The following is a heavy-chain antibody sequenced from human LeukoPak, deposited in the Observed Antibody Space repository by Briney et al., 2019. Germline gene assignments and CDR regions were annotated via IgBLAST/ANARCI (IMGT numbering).Heavy chain of an antibody. CDR3: ASLTGDPRTLIYYHYYYMDV. CDR2: MHYTGTT. J-gene: IGHJ6*03. V-gene: IGHV4-39*07. CDR1: GGSIIGSDYY. Sequence: SETLSLNCTAAGGSIIGSDYYWGWIRQPPGKGLEWIGSMHYTGTTYYHSCLRSRVTISVDTSKNQFSLTLSSVSAADTAVYYCASLTGDPRTLIYYHYYYMDVWGKGTTVTVSS. D-gene: IGHD7-27*01.